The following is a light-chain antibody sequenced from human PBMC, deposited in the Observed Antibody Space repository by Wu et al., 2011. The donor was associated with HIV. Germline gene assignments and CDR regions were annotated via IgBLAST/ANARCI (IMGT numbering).Light chain of an antibody. CDR1: QSVSSN. CDR2: GAS. CDR3: QQYNNWPSWT. Sequence: EIVMTQFPATLSVSPGERATLSCRASQSVSSNLAWYQQKPGQAPRLLIYGASTRATSIPARFSGSGSGTEFTLTISSMQSEDFAVYYCQQYNNWPSWTFGQGDQGGNQT. J-gene: IGKJ1*01. V-gene: IGKV3-15*01.